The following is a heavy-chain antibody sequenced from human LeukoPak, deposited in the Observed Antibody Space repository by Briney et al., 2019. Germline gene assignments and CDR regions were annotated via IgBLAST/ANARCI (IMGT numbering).Heavy chain of an antibody. Sequence: ASVKVSCKASGYTFNTYGISWVRQAPGQRPECMGWINTDNGNTKYAQKFQGRVTMTTDTSTSTAYMELSSLRSDDTAVYYCARKGCTGDCYRFDPWGQGTLVTVSS. CDR2: INTDNGNT. CDR1: GYTFNTYG. V-gene: IGHV1-18*01. CDR3: ARKGCTGDCYRFDP. D-gene: IGHD2-21*02. J-gene: IGHJ5*02.